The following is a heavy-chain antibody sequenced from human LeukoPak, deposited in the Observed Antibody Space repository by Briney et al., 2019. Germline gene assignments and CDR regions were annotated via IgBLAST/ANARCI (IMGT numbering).Heavy chain of an antibody. CDR3: VGPGYYYDSSGYYYH. CDR1: GASISGSGYY. V-gene: IGHV4-39*01. D-gene: IGHD3-22*01. CDR2: IYYSGST. Sequence: PSETLSLTCAVSGASISGSGYYWGWIRQPPGKGLEWIGNIYYSGSTYYNASLQSRVTISIDTSKNQFSLRLNSVTAADTAVYYCVGPGYYYDSSGYYYHWGQGTLVTVSS. J-gene: IGHJ5*02.